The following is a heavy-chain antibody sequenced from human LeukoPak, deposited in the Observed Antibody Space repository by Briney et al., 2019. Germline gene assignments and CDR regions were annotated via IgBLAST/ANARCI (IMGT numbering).Heavy chain of an antibody. CDR1: GGSISSGGYS. CDR2: IYHSGST. CDR3: ARRVVLENYFDY. D-gene: IGHD2-15*01. J-gene: IGHJ4*02. Sequence: SQTLSLTCAVSGGSISSGGYSWSWIRQPPGKGLEWIGYIYHSGSTYYNPSLKSRVTISVDRPKNQFSLKLSSVTAADTAVYYCARRVVLENYFDYWGQGTLVTVSS. V-gene: IGHV4-30-2*01.